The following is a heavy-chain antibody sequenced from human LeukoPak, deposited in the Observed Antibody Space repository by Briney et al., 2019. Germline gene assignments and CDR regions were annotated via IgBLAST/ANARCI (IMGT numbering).Heavy chain of an antibody. CDR1: GFTFSSYW. J-gene: IGHJ4*02. V-gene: IGHV3-7*03. CDR2: IKQDGSEK. D-gene: IGHD2-8*01. CDR3: ARVQMVYAIPTGYFDY. Sequence: HPGGSLRLSCAASGFTFSSYWMSWVRQAPGKGLEWVANIKQDGSEKYYVDSVKGRFTISRDNAKNSLYLQMNSLRAEDTAVYYCARVQMVYAIPTGYFDYWGQGTLVTVSS.